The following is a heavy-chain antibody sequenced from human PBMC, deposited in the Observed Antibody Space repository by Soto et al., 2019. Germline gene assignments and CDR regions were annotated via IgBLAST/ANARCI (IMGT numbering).Heavy chain of an antibody. V-gene: IGHV4-59*01. D-gene: IGHD6-13*01. Sequence: KPSETLSLTCTVSGGSISSYYWSWIRQPPGKGLEWIGYIYYSGSTNYNPSLKSRVTISVDTSKNQFSLKLSSVTAADTAVYYCARGVVGGSSFSFRSPSRYYYYGMDVWGQGATVTVSS. CDR3: ARGVVGGSSFSFRSPSRYYYYGMDV. CDR2: IYYSGST. J-gene: IGHJ6*02. CDR1: GGSISSYY.